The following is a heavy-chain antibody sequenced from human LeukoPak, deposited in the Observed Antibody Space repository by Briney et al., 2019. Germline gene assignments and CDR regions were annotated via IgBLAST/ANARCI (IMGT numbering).Heavy chain of an antibody. CDR3: ARGSYYDSSLGHYFDY. Sequence: GGSLGLSCAASGFTFSSYAMHWVRQAPGKGLEYVSAISSNGGSTYYANSVKGRFTISRDNSKNTLYLQMGSLRAEDMAVYYCARGSYYDSSLGHYFDYWGQGTLVTVSS. V-gene: IGHV3-64*01. D-gene: IGHD3-22*01. CDR1: GFTFSSYA. CDR2: ISSNGGST. J-gene: IGHJ4*02.